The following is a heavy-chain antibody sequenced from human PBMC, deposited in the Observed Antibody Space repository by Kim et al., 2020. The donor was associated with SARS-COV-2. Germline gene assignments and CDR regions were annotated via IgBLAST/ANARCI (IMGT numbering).Heavy chain of an antibody. CDR3: GNMIIYCSCIICLEHYY. J-gene: IGHJ6*01. Sequence: GGSLRLSCAASGFTFSSYGMHWVRQAPGKGLEWVAVISYDGSNKYYADSVKGRFTISRDNSKNTLYLQMNSLRAEAMAAYYCGNMIIYCSCIICLEHYY. CDR1: GFTFSSYG. V-gene: IGHV3-30*18. D-gene: IGHD2-2*01. CDR2: ISYDGSNK.